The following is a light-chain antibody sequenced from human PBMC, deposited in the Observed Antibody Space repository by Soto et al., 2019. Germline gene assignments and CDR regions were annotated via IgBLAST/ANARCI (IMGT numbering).Light chain of an antibody. CDR3: QQYKSYSRT. CDR2: EGS. V-gene: IGKV1-5*03. CDR1: QSINTW. J-gene: IGKJ4*02. Sequence: DIQMTQSPSTLSASVGDRITITCRASQSINTWLAWYQQKPGEAPKLLIYEGSTIDRGVPSRFSGSGSGTEFTLTISRLEPDDFAVFYCQQYKSYSRTFGEGTKVEIK.